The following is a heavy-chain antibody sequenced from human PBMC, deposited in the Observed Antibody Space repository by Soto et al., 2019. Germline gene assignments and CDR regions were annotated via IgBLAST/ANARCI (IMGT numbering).Heavy chain of an antibody. CDR3: ARDMRITIFGANDYYYGMDV. Sequence: QVQLVESGGGVVQPGRSLRLSCAASGFTFSSYAMHWVRQAPGKGLEWVAVISYDGSNKYYADSVKGRFTISRDNSKNTLYLQMNSLRAEDTAVYYCARDMRITIFGANDYYYGMDVCGQGTTVTVSS. V-gene: IGHV3-30-3*01. CDR1: GFTFSSYA. CDR2: ISYDGSNK. D-gene: IGHD3-3*01. J-gene: IGHJ6*02.